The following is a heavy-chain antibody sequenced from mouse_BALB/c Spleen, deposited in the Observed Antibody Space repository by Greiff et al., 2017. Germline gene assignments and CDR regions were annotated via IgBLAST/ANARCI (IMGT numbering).Heavy chain of an antibody. CDR2: ISSGSSTI. CDR3: ARGDYGNYDYFDY. D-gene: IGHD2-1*01. Sequence: EVQRVESGGGLVQPGGSRKLSCAASGFTFSSFGMHWVRQAPEKGLEWVAYISSGSSTIYYADTVKGRFTVSRDNPKNTLFLQMTSLRSEDTAMYYCARGDYGNYDYFDYWGQGTTLTVSS. J-gene: IGHJ2*01. V-gene: IGHV5-17*02. CDR1: GFTFSSFG.